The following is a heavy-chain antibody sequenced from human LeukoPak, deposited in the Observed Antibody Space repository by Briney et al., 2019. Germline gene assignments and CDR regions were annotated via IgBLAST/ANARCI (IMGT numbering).Heavy chain of an antibody. CDR2: IYPGDSDT. CDR1: GYSFTSYW. D-gene: IGHD2-2*01. J-gene: IGHJ3*02. V-gene: IGHV5-51*01. Sequence: GESLKISCKGSGYSFTSYWIGWVRQMPGKGLEWMGIIYPGDSDTRYSPSFQGQVTISADKSISTAYLQWSGLKASDTAMYYCARLYNGRYGSTSLDAFDTWGQGTMVTVSS. CDR3: ARLYNGRYGSTSLDAFDT.